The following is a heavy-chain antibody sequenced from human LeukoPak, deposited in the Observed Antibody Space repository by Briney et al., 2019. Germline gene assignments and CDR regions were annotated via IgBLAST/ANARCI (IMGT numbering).Heavy chain of an antibody. J-gene: IGHJ4*02. CDR2: IYSGGST. D-gene: IGHD6-19*01. Sequence: PGGSLRLSCAASGFTVSSNHLSCVRQAPGKGLEWVSVIYSGGSTYYADSVKGRFTISRDNSKNTLYLQMNSLRAEDTAVYYCARGRIEVAGYFDSWGQGTLVTVSS. CDR1: GFTVSSNH. V-gene: IGHV3-53*01. CDR3: ARGRIEVAGYFDS.